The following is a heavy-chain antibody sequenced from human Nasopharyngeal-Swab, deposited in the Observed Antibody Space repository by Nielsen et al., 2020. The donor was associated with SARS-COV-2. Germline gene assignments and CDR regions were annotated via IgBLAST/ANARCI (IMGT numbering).Heavy chain of an antibody. Sequence: WIRQPPGKGLEWIGEINHSGSTNYNPSLKSRVTISVDTSKDQFSLKLSSVTAADTAAYYCARGLVMGIFGVVISSKYFDYWGQGTLVTVSS. J-gene: IGHJ4*02. D-gene: IGHD3-3*01. CDR3: ARGLVMGIFGVVISSKYFDY. V-gene: IGHV4-34*01. CDR2: INHSGST.